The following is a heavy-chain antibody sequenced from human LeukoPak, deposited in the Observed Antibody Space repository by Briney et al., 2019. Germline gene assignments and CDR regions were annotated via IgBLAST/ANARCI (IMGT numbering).Heavy chain of an antibody. J-gene: IGHJ4*02. CDR3: AKYQQASSRRFDY. CDR1: GFTFSSYA. V-gene: IGHV3-23*01. D-gene: IGHD6-6*01. CDR2: FSRDGTTT. Sequence: GGSLRLSCAASGFTFSSYAMSWVRQAPGKGLERVSVFSRDGTTTYYADSVKGRFTISRDNSKNTLFLQMSSLRAEDTAVYYCAKYQQASSRRFDYWGQGTLVTVSS.